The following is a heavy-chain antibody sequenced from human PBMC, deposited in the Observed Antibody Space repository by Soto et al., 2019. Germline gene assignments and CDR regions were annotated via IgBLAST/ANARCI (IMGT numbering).Heavy chain of an antibody. J-gene: IGHJ4*02. CDR3: ARGGS. Sequence: EVQLVETGGGLVQPGGSLRLSCAASRFTFSTYWMTWVRQAPGKGLEWVATMKEDGSEKYYVDSVKGRFTISIDNAKKSLYLQMNTLRAEDTAVYYCARGGSWGQGTLVTVSS. V-gene: IGHV3-7*03. CDR2: MKEDGSEK. CDR1: RFTFSTYW.